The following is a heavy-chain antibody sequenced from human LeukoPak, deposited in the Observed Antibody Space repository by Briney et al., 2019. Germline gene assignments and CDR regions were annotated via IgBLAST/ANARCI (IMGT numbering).Heavy chain of an antibody. D-gene: IGHD3-3*01. CDR2: IYHSGST. Sequence: SETLSLTCTVSGGSISSGGYYWSWIRQPPGKGLEWIGYIYHSGSTYYNPSLKSRVTISVDRSKNQFSLKLSSVTAADTAVYYCARAGDFWSGYDFDYWGQGTLVTVSS. CDR3: ARAGDFWSGYDFDY. V-gene: IGHV4-30-2*01. CDR1: GGSISSGGYY. J-gene: IGHJ4*02.